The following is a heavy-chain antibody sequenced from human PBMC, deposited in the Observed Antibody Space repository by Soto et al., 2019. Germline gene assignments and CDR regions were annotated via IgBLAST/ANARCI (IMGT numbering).Heavy chain of an antibody. CDR1: GGTFSSYA. V-gene: IGHV1-69*06. J-gene: IGHJ6*02. CDR3: ARVRGDKWGYYYYGMDV. Sequence: QVQLVQSGAEVKKPGSSVKVSCKASGGTFSSYAISWVRQAPGQGLEWMGGIIPIFGTANYAQKFQGRVTITADKSTSTAYMELSSLRSEDTAVYYCARVRGDKWGYYYYGMDVWGQGTTVTVSS. CDR2: IIPIFGTA. D-gene: IGHD3-10*01.